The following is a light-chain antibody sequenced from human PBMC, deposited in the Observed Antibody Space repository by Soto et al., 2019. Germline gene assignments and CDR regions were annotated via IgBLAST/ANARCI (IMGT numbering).Light chain of an antibody. CDR1: QSVSNSH. Sequence: EIVLTQSPGTLSLSPGERVTLSCRASQSVSNSHLAWYQQKPDQAPSLLVHGASNRATGIPHRFSGSGSGTDFTLTINKVEPEDFAVYYCQQYGSSPYTFGQGTKVEIK. J-gene: IGKJ2*01. CDR3: QQYGSSPYT. CDR2: GAS. V-gene: IGKV3-20*01.